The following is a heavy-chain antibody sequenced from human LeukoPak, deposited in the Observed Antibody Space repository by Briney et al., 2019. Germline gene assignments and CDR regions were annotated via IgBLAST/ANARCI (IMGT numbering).Heavy chain of an antibody. CDR3: ARETAVADTFLDY. Sequence: ASVKVSCKASGYTFANFGITWVRQAPGQGLEWMGWISVYNGNTNYAQNLQGRVTITADKSTSTAYMELSSLRSEDTAVYYCARETAVADTFLDYWGQGTLVTVSS. D-gene: IGHD6-19*01. V-gene: IGHV1-18*01. CDR2: ISVYNGNT. CDR1: GYTFANFG. J-gene: IGHJ4*02.